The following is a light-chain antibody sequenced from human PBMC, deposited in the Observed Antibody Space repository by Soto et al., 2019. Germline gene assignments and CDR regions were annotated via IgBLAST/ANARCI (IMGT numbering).Light chain of an antibody. Sequence: DIQMTQSPSTLSASVGDRVTITCRASQGIRSELGWYQQKPGKAPKRLIYDTSNLQSGVPSRFSGSGSGTEFTLTISSLQPEDFATYYCLQHNTCPWTFGQGTKVDIK. J-gene: IGKJ1*01. CDR2: DTS. CDR1: QGIRSE. V-gene: IGKV1-17*01. CDR3: LQHNTCPWT.